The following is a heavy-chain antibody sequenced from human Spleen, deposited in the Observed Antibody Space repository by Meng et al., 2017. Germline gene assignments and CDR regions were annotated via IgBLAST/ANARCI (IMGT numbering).Heavy chain of an antibody. D-gene: IGHD6-13*01. CDR1: GFSFTDAR. CDR2: IKSNSDGGTT. V-gene: IGHV3-15*01. Sequence: SCVASGFSFTDARMSWVRQAPGKGLEWVGRIKSNSDGGTTDYAAPVKGRFTISRDDSKNTLYLQMNSLITEDTAVYFCATGAAAADHWGQGTLVTVSS. J-gene: IGHJ4*02. CDR3: ATGAAAADH.